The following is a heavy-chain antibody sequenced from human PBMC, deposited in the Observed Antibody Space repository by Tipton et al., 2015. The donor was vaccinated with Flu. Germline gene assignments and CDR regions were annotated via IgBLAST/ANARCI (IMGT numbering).Heavy chain of an antibody. Sequence: GLVKPSETLSLSCTVSGDSMSSYYWSWIRQPAGKGLEWIGRIYTSGSTNYNPSLKSRVSMLIDTSKNQFSLKLTSVTAADTAVYYCARACGSGGNRWFDPWGQGALVTVSS. V-gene: IGHV4-4*07. CDR3: ARACGSGGNRWFDP. CDR1: GDSMSSYY. D-gene: IGHD2-15*01. CDR2: IYTSGST. J-gene: IGHJ5*02.